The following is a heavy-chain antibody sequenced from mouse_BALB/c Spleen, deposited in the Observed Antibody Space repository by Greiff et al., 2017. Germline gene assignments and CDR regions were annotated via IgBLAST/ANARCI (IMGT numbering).Heavy chain of an antibody. CDR3: ARSNSAWFAY. V-gene: IGHV3-2*02. Sequence: EVKLVESGPGLVKPSQSLSLTCTVTGYSITSDYAWNWIRQFPGNKLEWMGYISYSGSTSYNPSLKSRISITRDTSKNQFFLQLNSVTTEDTATYYCARSNSAWFAYWGQGTLVTVSA. J-gene: IGHJ3*01. CDR1: GYSITSDYA. CDR2: ISYSGST. D-gene: IGHD2-5*01.